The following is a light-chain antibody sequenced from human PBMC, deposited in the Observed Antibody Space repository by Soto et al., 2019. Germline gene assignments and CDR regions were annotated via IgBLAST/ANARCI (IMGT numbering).Light chain of an antibody. Sequence: EIVLTQSPGTLSLSPGERATLSCRASQSVSSSYLAWYQQKPGQAPRLLIYGTSSRATAIPDRFSGSGSGTDFTLTISRLEPEDFAVYYCQQDGSSSWTCGQGTKV. CDR3: QQDGSSSWT. V-gene: IGKV3-20*01. J-gene: IGKJ1*01. CDR2: GTS. CDR1: QSVSSSY.